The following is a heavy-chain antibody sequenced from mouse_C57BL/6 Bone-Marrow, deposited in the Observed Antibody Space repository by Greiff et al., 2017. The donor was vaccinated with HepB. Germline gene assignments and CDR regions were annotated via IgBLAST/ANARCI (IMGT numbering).Heavy chain of an antibody. D-gene: IGHD1-1*01. V-gene: IGHV1-50*01. CDR3: ARYGSSPNV. CDR2: IDPSDSHT. Sequence: QVQLQQPGAELVKPGASVKLSCKASGYTFTSYWMQWVKQRPGQGLEWIGEIDPSDSHTNYNQKFKGKATLTVDTSSSTAYMQLSSLTSEDSAVYYGARYGSSPNVWGTGTTVTVSS. CDR1: GYTFTSYW. J-gene: IGHJ1*03.